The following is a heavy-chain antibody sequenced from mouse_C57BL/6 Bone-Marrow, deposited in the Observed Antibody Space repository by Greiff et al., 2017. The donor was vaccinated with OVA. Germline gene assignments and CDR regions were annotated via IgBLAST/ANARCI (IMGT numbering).Heavy chain of an antibody. D-gene: IGHD2-1*01. Sequence: VQLQQPGAELVKPGASVKLSCKASGYTFTSYWMQWVKQRPGQGLEWIGEIDPSDSYTNYKQKFKGKATLTVDTSSSTAYMQLSSLTSEDSAVYYCARGRDYGNYLLYWYFDVWGTGTTVTVSS. CDR2: IDPSDSYT. CDR1: GYTFTSYW. CDR3: ARGRDYGNYLLYWYFDV. J-gene: IGHJ1*03. V-gene: IGHV1-50*01.